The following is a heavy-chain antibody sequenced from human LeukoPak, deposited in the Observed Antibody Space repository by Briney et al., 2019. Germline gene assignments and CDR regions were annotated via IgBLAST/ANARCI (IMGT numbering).Heavy chain of an antibody. D-gene: IGHD3-10*01. Sequence: GGSLRLSCAASGFTFSSYGIHWVRQAPGKGLEWVAVISYDGSNKYYADSVKGRFTISRDNSKNTLYLQMNSLRAEDTAVYYCARDRYYGSGSYYPYYYYGMDVWGQGTTVTVSS. CDR1: GFTFSSYG. CDR2: ISYDGSNK. J-gene: IGHJ6*02. CDR3: ARDRYYGSGSYYPYYYYGMDV. V-gene: IGHV3-30*03.